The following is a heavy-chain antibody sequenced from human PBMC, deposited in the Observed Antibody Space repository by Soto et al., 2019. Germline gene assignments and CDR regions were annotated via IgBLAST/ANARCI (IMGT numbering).Heavy chain of an antibody. CDR3: ARAEAYYDSSGYYYSAPIDY. CDR2: MYHSGST. CDR1: GGSISSGDCY. D-gene: IGHD3-22*01. V-gene: IGHV4-30-4*01. Sequence: PSETLSLTCTVSGGSISSGDCYWSWIRQPPGKGLEWIGFMYHSGSTYYNPSLKSRVTISVDTSKNQFSLKLSSVTAADTAVYYCARAEAYYDSSGYYYSAPIDYWGQGTLVTV. J-gene: IGHJ4*02.